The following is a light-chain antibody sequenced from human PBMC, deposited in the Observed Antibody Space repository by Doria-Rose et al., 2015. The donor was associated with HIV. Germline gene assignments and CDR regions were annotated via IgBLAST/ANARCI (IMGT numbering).Light chain of an antibody. CDR2: DGS. J-gene: IGKJ1*01. V-gene: IGKV3-20*01. CDR1: QSFSSTY. Sequence: TQSPGTLSLSPGERATLSCRASQSFSSTYLAWYQQKPGQAPSLLIYDGSTRATGIPDRLSASGSGTDFTLTINRLEPEDFALYYCHQYGTSWTSGQGTKVEI. CDR3: HQYGTSWT.